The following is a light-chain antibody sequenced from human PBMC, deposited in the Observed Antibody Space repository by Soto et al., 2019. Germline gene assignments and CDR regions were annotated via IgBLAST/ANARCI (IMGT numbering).Light chain of an antibody. CDR2: DVN. CDR1: GSDVGGYNY. CDR3: SSYTSSRSVV. V-gene: IGLV2-14*03. J-gene: IGLJ3*02. Sequence: QSALTQPASVSGSPGQSITISCTGTGSDVGGYNYVSWYQQHPGKAPKLMIYDVNNRPSGVSNRFSGSKSGNTASLTISGVQAEDEADYYCSSYTSSRSVVFGGGTKLTVL.